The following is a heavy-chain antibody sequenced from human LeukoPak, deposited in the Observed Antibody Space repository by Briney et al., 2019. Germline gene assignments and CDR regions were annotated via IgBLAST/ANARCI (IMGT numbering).Heavy chain of an antibody. V-gene: IGHV1-69*05. D-gene: IGHD4-23*01. J-gene: IGHJ4*02. CDR1: GGTFSSYA. CDR3: TRCVTPRTYCYDY. CDR2: IIPIFGTA. Sequence: SVKVSCKASGGTFSSYAISWVRQAPGQGLEWMGGIIPIFGTANYAQKFQGRVTITTDESTSTAYMGLSSLRSEDTALYYCTRCVTPRTYCYDYWGQGTLVTVSS.